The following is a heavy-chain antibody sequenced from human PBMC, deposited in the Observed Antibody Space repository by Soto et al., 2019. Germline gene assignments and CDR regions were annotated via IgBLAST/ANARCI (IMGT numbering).Heavy chain of an antibody. D-gene: IGHD3-16*01. CDR2: VYYSGST. V-gene: IGHV4-39*01. CDR1: GGSTNSRSDY. Sequence: SETLSLTCTVSGGSTNSRSDYWGWIRQPPGRGLEWIGSVYYSGSTHDNPSLQSRVSISVDTSRNQFSLNLISVTAADTAVYFCARQPRGPGYGERGLYFDHWGQGTLVTVSS. CDR3: ARQPRGPGYGERGLYFDH. J-gene: IGHJ4*02.